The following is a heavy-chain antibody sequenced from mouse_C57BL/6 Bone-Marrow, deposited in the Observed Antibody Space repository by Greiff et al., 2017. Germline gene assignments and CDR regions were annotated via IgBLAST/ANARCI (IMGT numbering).Heavy chain of an antibody. CDR1: GFNIKDDY. D-gene: IGHD2-4*01. CDR2: IDPENGDT. J-gene: IGHJ2*01. CDR3: TTLYYEGY. Sequence: EVKLMESGAELVRPGASVKLSCTASGFNIKDDYMPWVKQRPEQGLEWIGWIDPENGDTEYASKFQGKATITADTSSNTAYLQLSSLTSEDTAVYYCTTLYYEGYWGQGTTLTVSS. V-gene: IGHV14-4*01.